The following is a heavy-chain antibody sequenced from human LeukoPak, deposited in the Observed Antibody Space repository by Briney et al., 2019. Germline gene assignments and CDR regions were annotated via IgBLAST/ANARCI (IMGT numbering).Heavy chain of an antibody. Sequence: GGSLRLSCAASGFTFSNYAMSWVRQAPGKGLEWVSAISSGGGSTYYADSVKGRFTISRDNSKNTLYLQMNSLRAEDTAVYYCAKDFVVLSGLGYWGQGTLVTVSS. CDR3: AKDFVVLSGLGY. CDR2: ISSGGGST. CDR1: GFTFSNYA. J-gene: IGHJ4*02. V-gene: IGHV3-23*01. D-gene: IGHD3-3*01.